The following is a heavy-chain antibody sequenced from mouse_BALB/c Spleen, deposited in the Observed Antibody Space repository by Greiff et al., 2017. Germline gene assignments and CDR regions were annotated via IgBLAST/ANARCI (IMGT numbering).Heavy chain of an antibody. Sequence: EVQLQESGGGLVKPGGSLKLSCAASGFTFSDYYMYWVRQTPEKRLEWVATISDGGSYTYYPDSVKGRFTISRDNAKNNLYLQMSSLKSEDTAMYYCARDQEGNPWFAYWGQGTLVTVSA. D-gene: IGHD2-1*01. J-gene: IGHJ3*01. V-gene: IGHV5-4*02. CDR3: ARDQEGNPWFAY. CDR1: GFTFSDYY. CDR2: ISDGGSYT.